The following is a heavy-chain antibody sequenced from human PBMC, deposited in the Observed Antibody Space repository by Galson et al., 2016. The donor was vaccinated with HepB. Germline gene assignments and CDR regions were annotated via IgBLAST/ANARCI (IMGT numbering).Heavy chain of an antibody. CDR3: AKGPVVPAAHFDY. V-gene: IGHV3-23*01. J-gene: IGHJ4*02. D-gene: IGHD2-2*01. CDR1: GFTFSTYA. Sequence: SMRLSCAASGFTFSTYAMSWVRQAPGKGLEWVSAISGSGGSTYYADSVKSRFTISRDNSKNTLYLQMNSLRAEDTAVYYCAKGPVVPAAHFDYWGQGTLVTVSS. CDR2: ISGSGGST.